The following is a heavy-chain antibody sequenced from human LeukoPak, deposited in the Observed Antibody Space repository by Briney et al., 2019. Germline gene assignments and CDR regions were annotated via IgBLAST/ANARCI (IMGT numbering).Heavy chain of an antibody. Sequence: GGSLRLSCAASGFTFSSYGMYWVRQAPGKGLGWVAVISYDGSNKYYADSVKGRFTISRDNSKNTLYLQMNSLRAEDTAVYYCAKGSYYDSSGHLDYWGQGTLVTVSS. D-gene: IGHD3-22*01. V-gene: IGHV3-30*18. CDR2: ISYDGSNK. CDR1: GFTFSSYG. CDR3: AKGSYYDSSGHLDY. J-gene: IGHJ4*02.